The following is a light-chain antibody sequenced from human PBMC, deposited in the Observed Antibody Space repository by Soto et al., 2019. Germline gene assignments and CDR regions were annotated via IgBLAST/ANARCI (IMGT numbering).Light chain of an antibody. CDR1: DIGSKS. Sequence: SYVLAQPPSVSVAPGKTASITCGGNDIGSKSVLWYQQKAGQAPVLVIYYDRYRPSGIPERFAGSNSGNTATLTISRVEAGDEADYYCRVWDTTSDQGVFGGGTQLTVL. J-gene: IGLJ2*01. CDR3: RVWDTTSDQGV. V-gene: IGLV3-21*04. CDR2: YDR.